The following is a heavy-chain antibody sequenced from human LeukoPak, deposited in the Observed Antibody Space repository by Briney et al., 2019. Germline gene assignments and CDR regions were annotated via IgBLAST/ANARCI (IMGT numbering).Heavy chain of an antibody. Sequence: PSETLSLTCTVSGGSISSSSYFWGWIRQPPGKGLEWIGSIYYSGSTYYNPSLKSRVTISVDTSKNQFSLNLSSVTAADTAVYYCARQPLNCTSTNCYAFDIWGQGTMVTVSS. D-gene: IGHD2-2*01. CDR1: GGSISSSSYF. CDR2: IYYSGST. V-gene: IGHV4-39*01. J-gene: IGHJ3*02. CDR3: ARQPLNCTSTNCYAFDI.